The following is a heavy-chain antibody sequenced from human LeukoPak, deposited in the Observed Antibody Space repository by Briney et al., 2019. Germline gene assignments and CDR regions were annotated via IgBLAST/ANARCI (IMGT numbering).Heavy chain of an antibody. CDR2: ISWNSGSI. CDR3: AKVGGATGYRDYYFDY. Sequence: PGGSLRLSCAASGFTFDDYAMHWVRQAPGKGLEWVSGISWNSGSIGYADSVKGRFTISRDNAKNSLYLQMNSLRAEDTALYYCAKVGGATGYRDYYFDYWGQRTLVTVSS. J-gene: IGHJ4*02. V-gene: IGHV3-9*01. D-gene: IGHD1-26*01. CDR1: GFTFDDYA.